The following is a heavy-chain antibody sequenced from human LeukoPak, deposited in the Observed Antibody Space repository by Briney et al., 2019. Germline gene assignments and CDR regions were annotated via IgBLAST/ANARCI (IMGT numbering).Heavy chain of an antibody. J-gene: IGHJ4*02. V-gene: IGHV4-34*01. D-gene: IGHD1-26*01. Sequence: PSETLSLTCAVYGESFSGYYWTWIRQPPGQGLEWIGEVDRGGTTNYNPSLKSRVIISVDTSKNQFSLKLRSLTAADTAVYYCARAPVGGHLDYWGQGILVTVSS. CDR3: ARAPVGGHLDY. CDR2: VDRGGTT. CDR1: GESFSGYY.